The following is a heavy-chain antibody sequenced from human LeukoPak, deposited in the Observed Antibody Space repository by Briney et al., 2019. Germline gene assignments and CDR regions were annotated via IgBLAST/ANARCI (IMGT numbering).Heavy chain of an antibody. CDR1: GFSFSSSW. CDR2: IKQDGSEK. J-gene: IGHJ4*02. D-gene: IGHD1-1*01. Sequence: PGGSLRLSCAASGFSFSSSWMTWVRQAPGKGLEWVATIKQDGSEKFYVNSVKGRFIISRDNTKDTLYLQMNSLRADDTAVYYCESLWDDGYWGQGTLVTVSS. CDR3: ESLWDDGY. V-gene: IGHV3-7*02.